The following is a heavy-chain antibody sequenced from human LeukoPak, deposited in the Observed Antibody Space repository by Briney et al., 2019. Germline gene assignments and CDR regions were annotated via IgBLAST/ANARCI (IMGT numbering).Heavy chain of an antibody. CDR3: ARDGKYIVVVPAAIPFDY. V-gene: IGHV1-46*01. Sequence: ASVKVSCKASGYTFTSYYMHWVRQAPGQGLEWMGIINPSGGSTNYAQKLQGRVTMTTDTSTSTAYMELRSLRSDDTAVYYCARDGKYIVVVPAAIPFDYWGQGTLVTVSS. CDR1: GYTFTSYY. CDR2: INPSGGST. D-gene: IGHD2-2*01. J-gene: IGHJ4*02.